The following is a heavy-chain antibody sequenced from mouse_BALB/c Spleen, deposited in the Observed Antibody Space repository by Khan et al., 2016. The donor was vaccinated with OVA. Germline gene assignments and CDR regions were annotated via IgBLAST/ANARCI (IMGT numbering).Heavy chain of an antibody. V-gene: IGHV1-7*01. D-gene: IGHD2-1*01. CDR2: IDPSTGYT. J-gene: IGHJ3*01. CDR1: GYTFTTYW. Sequence: QMQLKESGAELAKPGASVKMSCKASGYTFTTYWMHWVKQRPGQGLEWIGYIDPSTGYTEYTQKFKDKATLTTDKSSSTAYMQLSSLTSEDAAVNYCARRELYGNFAYWGQGTLVTVSA. CDR3: ARRELYGNFAY.